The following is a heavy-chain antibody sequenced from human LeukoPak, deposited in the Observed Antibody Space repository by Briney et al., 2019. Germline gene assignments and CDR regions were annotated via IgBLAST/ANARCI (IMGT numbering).Heavy chain of an antibody. J-gene: IGHJ3*02. CDR2: IYSGGST. CDR3: AMAEPTYGSSGYQRLKNAFDI. Sequence: TGGSLRLSCAASGFTVSSNYMSWVRQAPGKGLEWVSVIYSGGSTYYADSVKGRFTISRDNSKNTLYLQMNSLRAEDTAVYYCAMAEPTYGSSGYQRLKNAFDIWGQGTMVTVSS. D-gene: IGHD3-22*01. V-gene: IGHV3-53*01. CDR1: GFTVSSNY.